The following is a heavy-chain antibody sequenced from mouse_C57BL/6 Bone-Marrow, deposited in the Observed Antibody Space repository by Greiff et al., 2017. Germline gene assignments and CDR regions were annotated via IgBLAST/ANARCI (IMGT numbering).Heavy chain of an antibody. CDR1: GYAFSSSW. CDR3: ASHLRFAY. V-gene: IGHV1-82*01. CDR2: IYPGDGDT. J-gene: IGHJ3*01. Sequence: QVQLQQSGPELVKPGASVKISCKASGYAFSSSWMNWVKQRPGKGLEWIGRIYPGDGDTNYNGKFKGKATLTADKSSSTAYMQLSSLTSEDSAVYFCASHLRFAYWGQGTLVTVSA.